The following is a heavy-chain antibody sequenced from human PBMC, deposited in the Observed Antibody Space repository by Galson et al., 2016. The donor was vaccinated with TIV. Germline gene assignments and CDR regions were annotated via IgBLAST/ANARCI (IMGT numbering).Heavy chain of an antibody. CDR1: GFNFRNYA. V-gene: IGHV3-23*01. CDR2: ITGSGGST. Sequence: SLRLSCAASGFNFRNYAMDWVRQPPGKGLEWVSGITGSGGSTDYGVSVKGRFIVSGDNSKNTLYLQLNSLRADDTAVYYCVKEPFSTVLYGFDNWGQGTMVTVSS. J-gene: IGHJ3*02. CDR3: VKEPFSTVLYGFDN. D-gene: IGHD2/OR15-2a*01.